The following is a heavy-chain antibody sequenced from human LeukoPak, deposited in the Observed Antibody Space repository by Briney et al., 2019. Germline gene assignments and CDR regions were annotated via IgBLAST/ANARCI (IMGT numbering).Heavy chain of an antibody. D-gene: IGHD2-2*01. CDR2: INPNSGGT. J-gene: IGHJ6*03. CDR1: GYTFTGYY. V-gene: IGHV1-2*02. CDR3: AGHRYCSSTSCSTPMDV. Sequence: GASVKVSCKASGYTFTGYYMHWVRQAPGQGLEWMGWINPNSGGTNYAQKFQGRVTMTRDTSISTAYMELSRLRSDDTAVYYCAGHRYCSSTSCSTPMDVWGKGTTVTVSS.